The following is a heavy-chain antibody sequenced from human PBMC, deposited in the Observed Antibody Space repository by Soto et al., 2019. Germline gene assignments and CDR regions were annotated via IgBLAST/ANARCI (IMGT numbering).Heavy chain of an antibody. J-gene: IGHJ1*01. D-gene: IGHD2-15*01. CDR1: GYTFTSYG. Sequence: ASVKVSCKASGYTFTSYGISWVRQAPGQGLEWMGWISAYNGNTNYAQKLQGRVTMTTDTSTSTAYMELRSLRSDDTAVYYCAGPIYGSGGSCYRGYFQHWGQGTLVTVSS. CDR2: ISAYNGNT. V-gene: IGHV1-18*01. CDR3: AGPIYGSGGSCYRGYFQH.